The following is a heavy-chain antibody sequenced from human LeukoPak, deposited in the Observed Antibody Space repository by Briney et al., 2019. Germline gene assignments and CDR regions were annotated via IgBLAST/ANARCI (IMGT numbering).Heavy chain of an antibody. J-gene: IGHJ4*02. V-gene: IGHV3-7*01. CDR3: VRDRNRRHNYFDL. CDR1: GFTFSSYW. D-gene: IGHD1-14*01. Sequence: GGSLRLSCVGSGFTFSSYWMSWVRQAPGKGPEWVANMKQDASEKYYFGALNGRFTIFRDNAKNSLYLQMNTLAVEDTALYFCVRDRNRRHNYFDLWGQGTLVTVSS. CDR2: MKQDASEK.